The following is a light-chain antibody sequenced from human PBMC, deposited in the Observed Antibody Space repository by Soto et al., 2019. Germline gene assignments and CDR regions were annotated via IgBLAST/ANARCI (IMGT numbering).Light chain of an antibody. J-gene: IGLJ2*01. CDR2: DVS. V-gene: IGLV2-8*01. CDR1: SSDVGGYNY. CDR3: SSYAGSKNLI. Sequence: QSALTQPPSASGSPGQSVTISRTGTSSDVGGYNYVSWYQQHPGKAPKLIIYDVSKRPSGVPDRFSGSKSGNTASLTVSGLQTEDEADYYCSSYAGSKNLIFGGGTKLTVL.